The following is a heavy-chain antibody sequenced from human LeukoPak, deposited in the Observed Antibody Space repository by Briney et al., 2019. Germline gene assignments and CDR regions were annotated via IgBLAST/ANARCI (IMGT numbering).Heavy chain of an antibody. D-gene: IGHD3-3*01. V-gene: IGHV3-66*01. J-gene: IGHJ4*02. CDR2: VYSGGDT. CDR1: GFTVTSNY. CDR3: AREGLSEGFDY. Sequence: PGGSLRLSCAASGFTVTSNYMSWVRQAPGKGLEWVSFVYSGGDTYYADSVKGRFTISRDNSKNTLYLQMNSLRAEDTAVYYCAREGLSEGFDYWGQGTLVTVSS.